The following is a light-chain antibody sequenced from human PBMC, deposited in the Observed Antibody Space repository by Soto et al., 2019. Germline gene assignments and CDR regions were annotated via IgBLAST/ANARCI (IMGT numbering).Light chain of an antibody. J-gene: IGKJ1*01. CDR3: QQYDIYSRT. Sequence: DIQMTQSPSALSASAGDRVTITCRASQSVSNWLAWYRQKPGEAPKILIYEASTLERGVPSRFSGSGSGTEVTLTISSLQPDDFATFYCQQYDIYSRTFGQGTKVEVK. CDR2: EAS. V-gene: IGKV1-5*03. CDR1: QSVSNW.